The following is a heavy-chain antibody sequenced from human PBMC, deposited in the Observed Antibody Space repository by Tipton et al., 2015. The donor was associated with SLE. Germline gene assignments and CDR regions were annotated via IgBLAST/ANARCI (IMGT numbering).Heavy chain of an antibody. CDR1: GFTFSSYW. D-gene: IGHD1-26*01. CDR3: ARASRYSGSSGPFDY. Sequence: SLRLSCAASGFTFSSYWMHRVRQAPGKGLEWVGRIKSKTDGGTTDYAAPVKGRFTISRDNSKNTLYLQMNSLRAEDTAVYYCARASRYSGSSGPFDYWGQGTLVTVSS. V-gene: IGHV3-15*01. J-gene: IGHJ4*02. CDR2: IKSKTDGGTT.